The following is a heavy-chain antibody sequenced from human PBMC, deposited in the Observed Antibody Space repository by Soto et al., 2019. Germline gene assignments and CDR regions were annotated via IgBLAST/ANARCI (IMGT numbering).Heavy chain of an antibody. V-gene: IGHV3-23*01. J-gene: IGHJ4*02. D-gene: IGHD3-22*01. Sequence: EVQLLESGGGLVQPGGSLRLSCAVSGFTFSNYVMNWVRQAPGKGLEWVSSISGSGGDTYYADSVKGRFTISRDNSKNTLSLQMNSLRAEDTAVYYCAEGYCDSPGYLTHLMGDHWGQGTLVTVSS. CDR3: AEGYCDSPGYLTHLMGDH. CDR1: GFTFSNYV. CDR2: ISGSGGDT.